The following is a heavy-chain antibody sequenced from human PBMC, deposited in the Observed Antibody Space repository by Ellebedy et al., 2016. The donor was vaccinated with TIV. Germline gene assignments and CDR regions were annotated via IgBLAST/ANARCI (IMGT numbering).Heavy chain of an antibody. CDR2: IYTGSQT. CDR1: GFTVNNNY. J-gene: IGHJ2*01. Sequence: GGSLRLXXAASGFTVNNNYMSWVRRAPGKGLEWVSVIYTGSQTYYADSVKGRFTISRNNSKNTLYLQMNSLRAEDTAMYYCATDRFNWYFDLWGRGTLVTVSS. D-gene: IGHD3-16*01. CDR3: ATDRFNWYFDL. V-gene: IGHV3-66*01.